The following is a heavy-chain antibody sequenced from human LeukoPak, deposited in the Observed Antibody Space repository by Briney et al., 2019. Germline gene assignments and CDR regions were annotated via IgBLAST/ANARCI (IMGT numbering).Heavy chain of an antibody. V-gene: IGHV4-30-2*01. CDR1: GGSISSGGYS. D-gene: IGHD2-21*01. J-gene: IGHJ4*02. CDR3: ARAGGDQTLDY. Sequence: SETLSLTCAVSGGSISSGGYSWSWIPQPPGKGLEWIGYIYHSGSTYYNPSLKSRVTISVDRSKNQFSLKLSSVTAADTAVYYCARAGGDQTLDYWGQGTLVTVSS. CDR2: IYHSGST.